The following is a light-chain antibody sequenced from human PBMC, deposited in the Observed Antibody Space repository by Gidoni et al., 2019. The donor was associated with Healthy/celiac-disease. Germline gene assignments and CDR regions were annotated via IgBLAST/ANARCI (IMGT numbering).Light chain of an antibody. Sequence: ELVLTQSPATLSLSPGERATLSCRASQSVSSYLAWYQQKPGQAPRLLIYDASNRATGIPARFSGSGSGTDFTLTISSLETEDFAVYYCQQRSNWPLTFGGETKVEIK. V-gene: IGKV3-11*01. CDR3: QQRSNWPLT. J-gene: IGKJ4*01. CDR2: DAS. CDR1: QSVSSY.